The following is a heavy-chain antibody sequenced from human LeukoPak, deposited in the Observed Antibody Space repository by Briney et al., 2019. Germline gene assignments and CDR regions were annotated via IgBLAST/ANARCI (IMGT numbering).Heavy chain of an antibody. V-gene: IGHV3-7*01. Sequence: GGSPRLSCAASGFTFSSYWMSWVRQAPGKGLEWVAKIKKDGSEKYYVDSVKGRFTISRDNAKTSLSLQMNSLSPEDTAVYYCTRHLSGVTGYTYGRGIDYWGQGTLVTVSS. CDR1: GFTFSSYW. CDR2: IKKDGSEK. J-gene: IGHJ4*02. CDR3: TRHLSGVTGYTYGRGIDY. D-gene: IGHD5-18*01.